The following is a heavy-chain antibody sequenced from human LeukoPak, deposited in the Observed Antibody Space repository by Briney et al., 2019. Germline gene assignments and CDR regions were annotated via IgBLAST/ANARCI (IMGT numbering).Heavy chain of an antibody. J-gene: IGHJ5*02. CDR3: ARLLTGNWFDP. Sequence: SQTLSLTCTVSGGSISSGDYYWSWIRQPPGKGLEWIGYIYYSGSTYYNPSLKSRVTISVDTSKNQFSLTLSSVTAADTAVYYCARLLTGNWFDPWGQGTLVTVSS. CDR1: GGSISSGDYY. D-gene: IGHD7-27*01. V-gene: IGHV4-30-4*08. CDR2: IYYSGST.